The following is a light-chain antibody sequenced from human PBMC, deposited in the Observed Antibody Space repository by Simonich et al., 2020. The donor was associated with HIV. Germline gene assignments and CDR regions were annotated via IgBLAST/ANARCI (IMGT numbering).Light chain of an antibody. CDR2: TSS. J-gene: IGKJ3*01. CDR1: QSVSSY. CDR3: QQSNNWTLT. Sequence: EVVLTQSPATLSLSPGERATLSCRASQSVSSYLAWYQQKPGQAPRLLIYTSSSRTTGIPDRFSGSGSGTEFTLTISSMQSEDFAVYYCQQSNNWTLTFGHGTKVDIK. V-gene: IGKV3D-15*01.